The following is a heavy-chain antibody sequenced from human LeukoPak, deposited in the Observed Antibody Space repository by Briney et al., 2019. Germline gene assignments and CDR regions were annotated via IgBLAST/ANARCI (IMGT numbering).Heavy chain of an antibody. V-gene: IGHV3-30*02. Sequence: GGSLRLFCAASGFTFSSYGMHWVRQAPGKGLEWVAFIGYDGSNKYYADSVKGRFTISRDNSKNTLYMQMNSLRAEDTAVYYCAKPPRGSGEDYWGQGTLVTVSS. CDR3: AKPPRGSGEDY. CDR1: GFTFSSYG. J-gene: IGHJ4*02. D-gene: IGHD3-10*01. CDR2: IGYDGSNK.